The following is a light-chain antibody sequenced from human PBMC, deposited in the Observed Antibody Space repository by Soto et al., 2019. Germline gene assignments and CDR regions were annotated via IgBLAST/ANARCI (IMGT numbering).Light chain of an antibody. CDR1: QGISSW. J-gene: IGKJ3*01. Sequence: DIQMTQSPSSVSASVGDRVTITCRASQGISSWLAWYQQKPGKAPNLLIYAASTLQSGVPSRFSGSGSGTEFTLTISCVQPEYFATYYCQQDNSFPFTVGPGTKVDIK. CDR2: AAS. CDR3: QQDNSFPFT. V-gene: IGKV1-12*01.